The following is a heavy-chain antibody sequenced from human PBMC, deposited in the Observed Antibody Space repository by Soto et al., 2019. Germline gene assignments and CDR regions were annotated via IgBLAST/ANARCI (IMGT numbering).Heavy chain of an antibody. J-gene: IGHJ6*02. CDR1: GGTFSSYA. CDR3: ARDLRTTLGGMDV. CDR2: IIPIFGTA. V-gene: IGHV1-69*13. D-gene: IGHD1-1*01. Sequence: RASVKVSCKASGGTFSSYAISWVRQAPGQGLEWMGGIIPIFGTANYAQKFQGRVTITADESTSTAYMELSSLRSEDTAVYYCARDLRTTLGGMDVWGQGTTVTVSS.